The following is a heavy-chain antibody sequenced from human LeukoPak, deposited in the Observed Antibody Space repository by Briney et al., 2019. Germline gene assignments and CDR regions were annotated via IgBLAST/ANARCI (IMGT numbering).Heavy chain of an antibody. Sequence: ALRLSCAVSGFTFSSYGMHWVRQAPGKGLEWVAVIWYDGSKKNYADSVKGRFNISRDNSKNTLYLQMNSLRVEDTAVYYCARDNKADYWGQGTLVTVSS. V-gene: IGHV3-33*01. D-gene: IGHD2/OR15-2a*01. CDR1: GFTFSSYG. CDR2: IWYDGSKK. J-gene: IGHJ4*02. CDR3: ARDNKADY.